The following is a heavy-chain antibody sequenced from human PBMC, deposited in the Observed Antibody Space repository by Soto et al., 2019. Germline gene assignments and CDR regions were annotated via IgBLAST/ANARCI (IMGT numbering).Heavy chain of an antibody. J-gene: IGHJ6*02. CDR1: GYTFTSYA. D-gene: IGHD2-15*01. CDR3: ARAKLAATYYYYGMDV. V-gene: IGHV1-3*01. Sequence: ASVKVSCKASGYTFTSYAMHWVRQAPGQRLEWMGWINAGNGNTKYSQKFQGRVTMTRDTSTSTVYMELSSLRSEDTAVYYCARAKLAATYYYYGMDVWGQGTTVTVSS. CDR2: INAGNGNT.